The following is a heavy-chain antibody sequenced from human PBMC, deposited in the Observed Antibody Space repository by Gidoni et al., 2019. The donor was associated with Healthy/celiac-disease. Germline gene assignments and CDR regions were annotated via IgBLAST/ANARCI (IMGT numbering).Heavy chain of an antibody. CDR1: GFTFSDYY. CDR3: ARGLIDCSGGSCYRGGAFDI. V-gene: IGHV3-11*06. J-gene: IGHJ3*02. Sequence: QVQLVESGGGLVKPGGSLRLSCAASGFTFSDYYMSWIRQAPGKGLEWVSYISSSSSYTNYADSVKGRFTISRDNAKNSLYLQMNSLRAEDTAVYYCARGLIDCSGGSCYRGGAFDIWGQGTMVTVSS. D-gene: IGHD2-15*01. CDR2: ISSSSSYT.